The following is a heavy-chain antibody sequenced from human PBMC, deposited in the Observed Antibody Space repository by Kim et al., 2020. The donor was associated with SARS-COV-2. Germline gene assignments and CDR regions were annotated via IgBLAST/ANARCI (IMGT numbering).Heavy chain of an antibody. CDR3: AKDRVPDDGYEVDH. J-gene: IGHJ5*02. Sequence: YADAVKGRFTISRDNSRNTVYLQMNSLRDEDTAIYYCAKDRVPDDGYEVDHWGPGTPVTVSS. D-gene: IGHD5-12*01. V-gene: IGHV3-23*03.